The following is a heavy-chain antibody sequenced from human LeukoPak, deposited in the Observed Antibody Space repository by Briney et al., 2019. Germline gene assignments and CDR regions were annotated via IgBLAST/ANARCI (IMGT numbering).Heavy chain of an antibody. D-gene: IGHD6-13*01. J-gene: IGHJ4*02. CDR3: AHISSSWPDY. Sequence: PGGSLRLSCSASGFTFSSYAMHWVRQAPGKGLEYVSAISSNGGSTYYADSVKGRFTISRDNSKNTLYLQMNSLRAEDTAVYYCAHISSSWPDYWGQGTLVTVSS. V-gene: IGHV3-64*04. CDR1: GFTFSSYA. CDR2: ISSNGGST.